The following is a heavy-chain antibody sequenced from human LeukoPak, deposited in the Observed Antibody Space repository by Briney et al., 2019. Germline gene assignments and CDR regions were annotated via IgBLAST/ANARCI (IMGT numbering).Heavy chain of an antibody. CDR3: ARDRWELPLLYFDY. CDR1: GFTFSSYA. D-gene: IGHD1-26*01. CDR2: ISYDGSNK. V-gene: IGHV3-30-3*01. J-gene: IGHJ4*02. Sequence: PGGSLRLSCAASGFTFSSYAMHWVRQAPGKGLEWVAVISYDGSNKYYADSVKGRFTISRDNSKNPLYLQMNSLRAEDTAVYYCARDRWELPLLYFDYWGQGTLVTVSS.